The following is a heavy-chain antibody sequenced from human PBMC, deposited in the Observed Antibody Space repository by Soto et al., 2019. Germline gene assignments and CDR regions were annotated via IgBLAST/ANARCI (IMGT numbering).Heavy chain of an antibody. Sequence: EVQLLESGGGLVQPGGSLRLSCAASRFTFSSFAMSWVRQAPGKGLEWVSGISAGGGSTYYADSVKGRFSISRDNSKNTVYLQMNSLRAEDTAVYYCEKVWTYYYSIDVWGKGTTVTVSS. D-gene: IGHD2-21*01. J-gene: IGHJ6*03. CDR2: ISAGGGST. CDR3: EKVWTYYYSIDV. CDR1: RFTFSSFA. V-gene: IGHV3-23*01.